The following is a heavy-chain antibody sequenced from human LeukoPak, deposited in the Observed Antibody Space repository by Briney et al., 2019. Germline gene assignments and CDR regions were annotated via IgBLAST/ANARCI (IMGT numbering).Heavy chain of an antibody. CDR2: FIPIFGTA. CDR1: EGTFSSYA. J-gene: IGHJ4*02. Sequence: SVKVSCKASEGTFSSYAISWVRQAPGQGLEWMGGFIPIFGTANYAQKFQGGVTITADESTSTAYMELSSLRSEDTAVYYCARDKCTNGVCPYFDYWGQGTLVTVSS. CDR3: ARDKCTNGVCPYFDY. D-gene: IGHD2-8*01. V-gene: IGHV1-69*01.